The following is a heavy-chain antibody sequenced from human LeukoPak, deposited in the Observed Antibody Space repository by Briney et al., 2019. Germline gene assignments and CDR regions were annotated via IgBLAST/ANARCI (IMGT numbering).Heavy chain of an antibody. D-gene: IGHD5-24*01. J-gene: IGHJ4*02. CDR2: ISTNSGNP. Sequence: ASVKVSCKASGYTFTSYDIHWVRQASGQGLEWMGWISTNSGNPTYAQGFTGRFVFSLDTSVSTAYLQISSLKAEDTAVYYCARDAATINFDSWGQGTLVTVSS. CDR1: GYTFTSYD. CDR3: ARDAATINFDS. V-gene: IGHV7-4-1*02.